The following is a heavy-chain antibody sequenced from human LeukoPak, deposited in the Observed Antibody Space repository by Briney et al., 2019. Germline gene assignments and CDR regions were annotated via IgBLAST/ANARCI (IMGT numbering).Heavy chain of an antibody. CDR1: GFTLSSYG. J-gene: IGHJ6*02. Sequence: GGSLRLSCAASGFTLSSYGMHWVRQAPGKGLEWVAFIRYDGSNKYYADSVKGRFTISRDNSKNTLYLQMNSLRAEDTAVYYCAKAGHCSSTSCLYYYHGMDVWGQGTTVTVSS. D-gene: IGHD2-2*01. CDR2: IRYDGSNK. CDR3: AKAGHCSSTSCLYYYHGMDV. V-gene: IGHV3-30*02.